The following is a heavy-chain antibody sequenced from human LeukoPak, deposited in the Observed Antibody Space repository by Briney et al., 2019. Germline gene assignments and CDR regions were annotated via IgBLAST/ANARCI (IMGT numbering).Heavy chain of an antibody. V-gene: IGHV1-8*03. Sequence: ASVRVSCKASGYTFTSYDINWVRQATGQGLEWMGWMSLNSGNTGYAQKFQGRVTITRNTSISTAYMELSSLRSEDTAVYYCARVAAAGTGYFQHWGQGTLVTVSS. CDR3: ARVAAAGTGYFQH. D-gene: IGHD6-13*01. CDR1: GYTFTSYD. J-gene: IGHJ1*01. CDR2: MSLNSGNT.